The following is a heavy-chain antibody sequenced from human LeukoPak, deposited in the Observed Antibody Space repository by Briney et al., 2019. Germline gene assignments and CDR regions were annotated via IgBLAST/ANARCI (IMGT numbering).Heavy chain of an antibody. D-gene: IGHD2-15*01. CDR3: ARDKLRYSPQYSWFDP. J-gene: IGHJ5*02. CDR1: GFTFSSYW. V-gene: IGHV3-7*01. Sequence: GGSLRLSCATSGFTFSSYWMSWVRQAPGKGLEWVANIKQDGSEKYYVDSVKGRFTISGDNAKNSLYLQMNSLRAEDTAVYYCARDKLRYSPQYSWFDPWGQGTLVTVSS. CDR2: IKQDGSEK.